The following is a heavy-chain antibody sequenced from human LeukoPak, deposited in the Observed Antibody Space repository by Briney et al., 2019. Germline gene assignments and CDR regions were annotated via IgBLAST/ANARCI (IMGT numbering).Heavy chain of an antibody. V-gene: IGHV3-21*01. Sequence: GGSLRLSCAASGFTFSSYSMNWVRQAPGKGLEWVSSISSSSSYIYYADSVKGRFTISRDNAKNSLYLQMNSLRAEDTAVYYCARDYGSGSPYFDYWGQGTLVTVSS. D-gene: IGHD3-10*01. J-gene: IGHJ4*02. CDR1: GFTFSSYS. CDR3: ARDYGSGSPYFDY. CDR2: ISSSSSYI.